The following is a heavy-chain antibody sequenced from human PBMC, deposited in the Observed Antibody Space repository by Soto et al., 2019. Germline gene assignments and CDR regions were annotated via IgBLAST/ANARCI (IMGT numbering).Heavy chain of an antibody. CDR1: VFTFGDYW. Sequence: EVQLVVSGGGLVQPGGSLRLSCAASVFTFGDYWMHWVRLAPGKGLVWVSRISSGGSSTAYADSVKGRFAISRDDAENTLFLQMNSLRADDTAIYYCTRGPRGGSTWNFDYWGKGTLVTVSS. J-gene: IGHJ4*02. V-gene: IGHV3-74*03. CDR3: TRGPRGGSTWNFDY. D-gene: IGHD6-13*01. CDR2: ISSGGSST.